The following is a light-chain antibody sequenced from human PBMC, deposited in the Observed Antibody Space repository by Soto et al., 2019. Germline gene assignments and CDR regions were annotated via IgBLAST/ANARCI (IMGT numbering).Light chain of an antibody. CDR2: ASS. V-gene: IGKV1-39*01. J-gene: IGKJ1*01. CDR1: QTVKTY. Sequence: DVQMTQSPSSLSASVGDSVTITCRSSQTVKTYLNWYQHKPGKAPQLLIYASSRLQTGVASRFIGSGSGTYFSLTISSLQTEDFATYYCQQTSTTPGTFGQGTKVEIK. CDR3: QQTSTTPGT.